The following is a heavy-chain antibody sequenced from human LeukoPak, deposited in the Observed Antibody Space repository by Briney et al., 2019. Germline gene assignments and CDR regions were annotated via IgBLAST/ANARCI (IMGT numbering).Heavy chain of an antibody. V-gene: IGHV4-30-4*01. CDR1: GGSISSGDYY. D-gene: IGHD3-22*01. CDR2: IYYSGST. Sequence: KASQTLSLTCTVSGGSISSGDYYWSWIRQPPGKGLEWIGYIYYSGSTYYNPSLKSRVTISVDTSKNQFSLKLSSVTAADTAVYYCARGEVDGYSPLDYWGQGTLVTVSS. CDR3: ARGEVDGYSPLDY. J-gene: IGHJ4*02.